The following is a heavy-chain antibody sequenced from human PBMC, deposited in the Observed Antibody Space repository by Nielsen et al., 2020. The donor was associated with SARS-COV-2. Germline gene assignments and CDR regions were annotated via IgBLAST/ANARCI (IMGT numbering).Heavy chain of an antibody. CDR1: GFSVSRYF. D-gene: IGHD1-26*01. J-gene: IGHJ3*02. V-gene: IGHV3-53*01. CDR3: ASGSGDSLAFDI. Sequence: LSLTCAASGFSVSRYFMSWVRQAPGKGLEWLSIIYRSDNSYYADSVKGRFTISRDNSKNTLYLQMNSLSGDDTAVYYCASGSGDSLAFDIWGQGTMVIVSS. CDR2: IYRSDNS.